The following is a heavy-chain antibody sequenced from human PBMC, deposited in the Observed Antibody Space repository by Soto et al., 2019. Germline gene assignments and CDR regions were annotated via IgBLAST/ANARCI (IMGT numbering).Heavy chain of an antibody. J-gene: IGHJ6*02. V-gene: IGHV1-69*01. Sequence: QVQLVQSGAEVKKPGSSVKVSCKASGGTSSSYAISWVRRAPGQGLEWLGGIIPISETTNYAQKSQGRVTITADESKSTAYMELSSLRSEDTAVYYCARSQGSSTSLEIYYYYYYGMDVWGQGTTVTVSS. D-gene: IGHD2-2*01. CDR1: GGTSSSYA. CDR3: ARSQGSSTSLEIYYYYYYGMDV. CDR2: IIPISETT.